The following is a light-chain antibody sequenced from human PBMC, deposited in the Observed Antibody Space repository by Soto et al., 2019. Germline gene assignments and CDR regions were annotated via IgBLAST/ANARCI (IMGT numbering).Light chain of an antibody. CDR3: QQRTNWSSVT. Sequence: EIMLAQSPATLSLSPGERATLSCRASQSVSSYLAWYQQKPGQAPRLLIYDASNRATGIPARFSGSGSGTDFTLTISSLEPEDFAVYYCQQRTNWSSVTFGGGTKVDIK. V-gene: IGKV3-11*01. J-gene: IGKJ4*01. CDR1: QSVSSY. CDR2: DAS.